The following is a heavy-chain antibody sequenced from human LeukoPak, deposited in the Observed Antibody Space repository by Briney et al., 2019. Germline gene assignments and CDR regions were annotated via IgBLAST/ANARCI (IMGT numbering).Heavy chain of an antibody. J-gene: IGHJ6*03. CDR2: IYGGGTT. D-gene: IGHD6-13*01. CDR1: GFTVSYNY. CDR3: ARDYPTRYSSSWFSIPYYMDV. Sequence: GGSLRLSCVASGFTVSYNYMSRVRQAPGKGLEWVSIIYGGGTTYYADSVKGRFTISRDNSKDTLYLQMNSLRPEDTAVYYCARDYPTRYSSSWFSIPYYMDVWGKGTTVTVSS. V-gene: IGHV3-66*01.